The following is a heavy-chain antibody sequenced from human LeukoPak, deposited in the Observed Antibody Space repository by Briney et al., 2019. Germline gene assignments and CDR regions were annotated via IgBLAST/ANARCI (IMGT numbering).Heavy chain of an antibody. CDR3: ARALSGSYYDGFDI. Sequence: NRGESLKISCKGSGYSFTSYWIGWVRQMPGKGLEYMGIIYPGDSDSRYSPSLRGQVTISADKSVTTAYLQWSSLKASDTGMYYCARALSGSYYDGFDIWGQGTMVTVSS. D-gene: IGHD1-26*01. V-gene: IGHV5-51*01. CDR1: GYSFTSYW. J-gene: IGHJ3*02. CDR2: IYPGDSDS.